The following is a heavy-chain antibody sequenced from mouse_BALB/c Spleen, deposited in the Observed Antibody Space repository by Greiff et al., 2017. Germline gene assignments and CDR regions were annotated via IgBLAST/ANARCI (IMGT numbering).Heavy chain of an antibody. D-gene: IGHD2-3*01. CDR3: ARCGGRGYYDY. Sequence: VQLQQSGAELVKPGASVKLSCTASGFNIKDTYMHWVKQRPEQGLEWIGRIDPANGNTKYDPKFQGKATITADTSSNTAYLQLSSLTSEDTAVYYGARCGGRGYYDYWGQGTTLTVSS. V-gene: IGHV14-3*02. CDR2: IDPANGNT. CDR1: GFNIKDTY. J-gene: IGHJ2*01.